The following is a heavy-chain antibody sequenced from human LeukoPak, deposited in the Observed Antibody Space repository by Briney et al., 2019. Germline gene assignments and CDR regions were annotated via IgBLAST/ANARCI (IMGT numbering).Heavy chain of an antibody. V-gene: IGHV4-59*12. CDR3: ARGGYCSSTSCYPSYPTTIGRSGFDY. J-gene: IGHJ4*02. D-gene: IGHD2-2*01. CDR2: IYYSGST. Sequence: SETLSLTCTVSGGSISSYYWSWIRQPPGKGLGWIGYIYYSGSTNYNPSLKSRVTTSVDTSKNQFSLKLSSVTAADTAVYYCARGGYCSSTSCYPSYPTTIGRSGFDYWGQGTLVTVSS. CDR1: GGSISSYY.